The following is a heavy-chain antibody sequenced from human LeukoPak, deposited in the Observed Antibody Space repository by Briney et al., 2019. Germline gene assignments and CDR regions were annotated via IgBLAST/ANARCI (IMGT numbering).Heavy chain of an antibody. CDR1: GGSFSGYY. D-gene: IGHD3-10*01. CDR3: AREYGSGSEFDP. J-gene: IGHJ5*02. CDR2: INHSGST. V-gene: IGHV4-34*01. Sequence: PSETLSLTCAVYGGSFSGYYWSWIRQPPGKGLEWIGAINHSGSTNYNPSLKSRVTISLDTSKNLFSLKLSSVTAADTAVYYCAREYGSGSEFDPWGQGTLVTVSS.